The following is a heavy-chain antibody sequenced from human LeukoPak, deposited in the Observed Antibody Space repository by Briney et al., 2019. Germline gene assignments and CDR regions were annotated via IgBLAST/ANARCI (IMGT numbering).Heavy chain of an antibody. Sequence: ASVKVSCXASGYTFTSYYMHWVRQAPGQGLEWMGIINPSGGSTSYAQKFQDRVTMTRDTSTSTVYMELSSLRSEDTAVYYCARAFVCSSTSCYTGDAFDIWGQGTMVTVSS. CDR3: ARAFVCSSTSCYTGDAFDI. CDR1: GYTFTSYY. V-gene: IGHV1-46*03. D-gene: IGHD2-2*02. J-gene: IGHJ3*02. CDR2: INPSGGST.